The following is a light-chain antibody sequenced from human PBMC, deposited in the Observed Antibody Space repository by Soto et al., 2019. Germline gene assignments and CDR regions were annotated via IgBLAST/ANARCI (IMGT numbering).Light chain of an antibody. CDR2: GNS. CDR1: SSNIGAHYD. V-gene: IGLV1-40*01. J-gene: IGLJ3*02. Sequence: SVLTQPPSVSGAPGQRVTISCTGSSSNIGAHYDVHWYQQLPGTAPKLLIYGNSNRPSGVPDRFSGSKSGTSASLAITGLQAEDEADYYCQSYDSSLSGWVFGGGTKLTVL. CDR3: QSYDSSLSGWV.